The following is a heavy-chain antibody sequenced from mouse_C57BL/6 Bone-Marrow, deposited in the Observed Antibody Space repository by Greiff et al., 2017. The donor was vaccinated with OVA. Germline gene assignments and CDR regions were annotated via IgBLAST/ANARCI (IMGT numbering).Heavy chain of an antibody. V-gene: IGHV15-2*01. D-gene: IGHD4-1*01. CDR2: ILPSIGRT. J-gene: IGHJ1*03. Sequence: QVQLQQSGSELRSPGSSVKLSCKDFDSEVFPIAYMSWVRQKPGHGFEWIGGILPSIGRTSYGEKFEDKATLDADTLSNTAYLELNSLTSEDSAIYYCARGELLGGYFDVWGTGTTVTVSS. CDR3: ARGELLGGYFDV. CDR1: DSEVFPIAY.